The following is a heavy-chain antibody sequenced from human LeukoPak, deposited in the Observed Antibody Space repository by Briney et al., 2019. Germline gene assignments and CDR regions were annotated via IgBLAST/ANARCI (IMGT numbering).Heavy chain of an antibody. Sequence: SETLSLTCTVSGGSISSYSWSWVRQPPGRGREWIGYVYYSGSTIYNPSLKSRVTISLDTSKNQFSLKLSSVTAADTAVYYCAGDYGSGSYRFDYWGQGTLVTVSS. V-gene: IGHV4-59*12. CDR1: GGSISSYS. J-gene: IGHJ4*02. D-gene: IGHD3-10*01. CDR3: AGDYGSGSYRFDY. CDR2: VYYSGST.